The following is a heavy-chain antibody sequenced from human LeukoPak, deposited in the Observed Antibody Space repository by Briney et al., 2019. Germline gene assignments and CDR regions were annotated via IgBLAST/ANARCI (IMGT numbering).Heavy chain of an antibody. CDR3: ARDPGYSYAMDS. CDR2: ISHGSTRI. J-gene: IGHJ4*02. CDR1: GFTFSSYG. D-gene: IGHD5-18*01. V-gene: IGHV3-48*01. Sequence: GGSLRLSCAASGFTFSSYGMHWVRQAPGKGLEWISYISHGSTRIFYADFVEGRFTVSRDDAKNALYLQMNSLRVEDTAVYYCARDPGYSYAMDSWGQGTLVIVSS.